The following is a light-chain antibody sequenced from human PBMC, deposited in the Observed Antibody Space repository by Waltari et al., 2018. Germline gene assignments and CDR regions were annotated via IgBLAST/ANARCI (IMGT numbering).Light chain of an antibody. Sequence: SYVLTQPPSVSVAPGKTARITCGGNNIGSKSVHWYQQKPGQAPVLVIYYDSDRPSGIPERFSGSHSGNTATLTISRVEAGDEADYYCQVWDSSSDHPVVFGGGTKLTVL. CDR3: QVWDSSSDHPVV. J-gene: IGLJ2*01. CDR2: YDS. V-gene: IGLV3-21*04. CDR1: NIGSKS.